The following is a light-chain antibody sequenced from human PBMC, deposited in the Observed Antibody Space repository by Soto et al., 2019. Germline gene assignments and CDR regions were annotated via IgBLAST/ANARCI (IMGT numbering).Light chain of an antibody. CDR1: QSVTTN. J-gene: IGKJ4*01. CDR3: QQYNRWPPLT. CDR2: GTS. Sequence: DILMTQSPATLSVSPGERATLSCRASQSVTTNVAWYQQKPGQPPRLLIYGTSTRATGVTDRFSGSGSGTEFTLTISSLQSDDSAVDYCQQYNRWPPLTFGGGTQVEIK. V-gene: IGKV3-15*01.